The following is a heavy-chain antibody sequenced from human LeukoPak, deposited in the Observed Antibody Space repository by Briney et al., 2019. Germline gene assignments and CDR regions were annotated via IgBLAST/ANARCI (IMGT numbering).Heavy chain of an antibody. CDR2: ISWNSGSI. Sequence: GGSLRLSCAASGFTFDDYAMHWVRQAPGKGLEWVSGISWNSGSIGYADSVKGRFTISRDNAKNSLYLQMNSLRAEDTALYYCAKDIRGSTSYVDYWGQGTLVTVS. J-gene: IGHJ4*02. D-gene: IGHD2-2*01. V-gene: IGHV3-9*01. CDR3: AKDIRGSTSYVDY. CDR1: GFTFDDYA.